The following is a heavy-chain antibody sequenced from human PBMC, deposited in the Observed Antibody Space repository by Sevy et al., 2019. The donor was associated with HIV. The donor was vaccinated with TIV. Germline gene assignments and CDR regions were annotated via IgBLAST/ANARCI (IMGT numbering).Heavy chain of an antibody. CDR2: ISSSSSTI. V-gene: IGHV3-48*02. J-gene: IGHJ3*02. CDR1: GFTFSSYS. CDR3: ARDQQQLGRGDAFDI. Sequence: GESLKISCAASGFTFSSYSMNWVRQAPGKGLEWVSYISSSSSTIYDADSVKGRFTISRDNAKNSLYLQMNSLRDEDTAVYYCARDQQQLGRGDAFDIWGQGTMVTVSS. D-gene: IGHD6-13*01.